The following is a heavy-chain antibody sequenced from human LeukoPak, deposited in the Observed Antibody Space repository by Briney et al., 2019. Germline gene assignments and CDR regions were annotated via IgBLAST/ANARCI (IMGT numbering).Heavy chain of an antibody. D-gene: IGHD2/OR15-2a*01. CDR2: INPNSGGT. CDR1: GYTFTGYY. Sequence: GASVKVSCKASGYTFTGYYMHWVRQAPGQGLEWMGWINPNSGGTNYAQKFQGRVTMTRDTSISTAYMELSRLRSDDTAVYYCARAHFIYGRRNYFDYWGQGTLVTVSS. CDR3: ARAHFIYGRRNYFDY. V-gene: IGHV1-2*02. J-gene: IGHJ4*02.